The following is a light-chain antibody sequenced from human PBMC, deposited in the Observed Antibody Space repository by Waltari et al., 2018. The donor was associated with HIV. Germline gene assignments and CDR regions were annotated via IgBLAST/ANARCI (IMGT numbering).Light chain of an antibody. Sequence: PDSLAVSLGERATMNCKSSQKILFSSTNKNYLSWYQQRPGQPPRLLIYWASSRESGVPERFTGSGSGTNFTLTISRLQADDVAVYFCQQYYSTPRTFGQGTKV. CDR3: QQYYSTPRT. J-gene: IGKJ1*01. V-gene: IGKV4-1*01. CDR1: QKILFSSTNKNY. CDR2: WAS.